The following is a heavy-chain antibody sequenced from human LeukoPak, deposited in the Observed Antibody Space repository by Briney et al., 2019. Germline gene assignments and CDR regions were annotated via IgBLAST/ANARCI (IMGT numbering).Heavy chain of an antibody. CDR1: GCSISNNTYH. CDR3: ARYQTPIVAAGSRYAFDI. CDR2: IYYSGST. Sequence: PSETLSLTCTVSGCSISNNTYHWVWIRQPPGKGLEGIGSIYYSGSTYYNPSLKSLVTISVDTSKNQFSLKLSSVTAADTAVYYCARYQTPIVAAGSRYAFDIWGQGTMVTVSP. V-gene: IGHV4-39*07. J-gene: IGHJ3*02. D-gene: IGHD6-13*01.